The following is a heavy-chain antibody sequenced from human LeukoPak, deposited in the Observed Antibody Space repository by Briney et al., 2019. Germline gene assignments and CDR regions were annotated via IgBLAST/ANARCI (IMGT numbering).Heavy chain of an antibody. CDR1: XXXXXGYY. D-gene: IGHD2-2*01. J-gene: IGHJ3*02. Sequence: PSETLSXTXXXXXXXXXGYYWSWIRQPLGKGLEWIGEINHSGSTNYNPSLKSRVTTSVDTSKNQFSLKLSSVTAADTAVYYCARGAGYCSSTSCYYDAFDIWGQGTMVTVSS. CDR2: INHSGST. CDR3: ARGAGYCSSTSCYYDAFDI. V-gene: IGHV4-34*01.